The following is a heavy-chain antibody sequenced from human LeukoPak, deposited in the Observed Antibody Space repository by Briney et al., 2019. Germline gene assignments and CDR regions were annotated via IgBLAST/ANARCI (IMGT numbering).Heavy chain of an antibody. V-gene: IGHV3-21*01. Sequence: PGGSLRLSCAASGFTFSSYTMNWVRKAPGKGLEWVSSISGSSRHKYYADSVKGRFTISRDNAKNSLYLQMNSLIAEDTAVYYCARTANFAAGYYIDYWGQGTLVTVSS. D-gene: IGHD6-13*01. CDR3: ARTANFAAGYYIDY. CDR2: ISGSSRHK. CDR1: GFTFSSYT. J-gene: IGHJ4*02.